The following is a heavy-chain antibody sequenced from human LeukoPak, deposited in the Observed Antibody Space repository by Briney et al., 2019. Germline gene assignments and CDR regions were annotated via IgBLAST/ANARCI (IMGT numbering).Heavy chain of an antibody. D-gene: IGHD6-13*01. Sequence: SVKVSCKASGGTFSSYAISWVRQAPGQGLEWMGGIIPIFGTANYAQKFQGRVTITADESTSTAYMELSSLRSEDTAVYYCAKAAAGTFRIDPWGQGTLVTVSS. CDR2: IIPIFGTA. CDR3: AKAAAGTFRIDP. CDR1: GGTFSSYA. V-gene: IGHV1-69*13. J-gene: IGHJ5*02.